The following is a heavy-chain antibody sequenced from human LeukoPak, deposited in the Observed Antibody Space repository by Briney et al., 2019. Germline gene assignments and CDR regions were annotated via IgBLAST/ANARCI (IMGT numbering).Heavy chain of an antibody. J-gene: IGHJ4*02. CDR3: AKAKGVYYDILTGYYPFDY. CDR2: ISGSGGST. D-gene: IGHD3-9*01. Sequence: GGSLRPSCAASRFTFRSYALSWVRQAPGKGLEWVSGISGSGGSTYYADSVKGRFTISRDNSKNTLYLQMNNLRAEDTAVYYCAKAKGVYYDILTGYYPFDYWGQGTLVTVSS. V-gene: IGHV3-23*01. CDR1: RFTFRSYA.